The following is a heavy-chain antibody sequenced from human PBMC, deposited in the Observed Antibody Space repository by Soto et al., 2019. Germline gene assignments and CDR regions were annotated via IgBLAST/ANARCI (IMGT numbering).Heavy chain of an antibody. J-gene: IGHJ4*02. D-gene: IGHD3-10*02. CDR3: ARDHRLFSFDY. CDR1: GYTFTGYY. Sequence: QVQLVQSGAEVKKPGASVKVSCKASGYTFTGYYRHWLRQAPGQGLECMGWINPDSGGTNHAQKVQGRVTMPRETSTSTAYMGLSRLRSDDTAVYYCARDHRLFSFDYWGQGTLVTVSS. CDR2: INPDSGGT. V-gene: IGHV1-2*02.